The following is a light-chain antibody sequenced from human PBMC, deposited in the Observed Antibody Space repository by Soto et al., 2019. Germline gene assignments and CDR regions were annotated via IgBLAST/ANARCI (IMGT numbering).Light chain of an antibody. CDR2: VAS. CDR3: QQSFTTPLT. Sequence: DIQMTQSPSYLPASVGDRLTITGRASQSIGRFLTWHQQKPGKAPNXXINVASTLRSGVPSRFSGSGSGTDFTLTINSLQPEDFATYFCQQSFTTPLTFGGGTKVDIK. V-gene: IGKV1-39*01. CDR1: QSIGRF. J-gene: IGKJ4*01.